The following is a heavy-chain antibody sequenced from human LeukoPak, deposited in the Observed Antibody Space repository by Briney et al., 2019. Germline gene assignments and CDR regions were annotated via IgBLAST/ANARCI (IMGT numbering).Heavy chain of an antibody. V-gene: IGHV3-23*01. CDR3: ANPHAFGGVIAHTPLDY. CDR2: ISGSGGST. Sequence: GGSLRLSCAASGFTFSSYAMSWVRQAPGKGLEWVSGISGSGGSTYYADSVKGRFTISRDNYKITLYLQMNSLKAEDTAVYYCANPHAFGGVIAHTPLDYWGQGTLVTVSS. D-gene: IGHD3-16*02. CDR1: GFTFSSYA. J-gene: IGHJ4*02.